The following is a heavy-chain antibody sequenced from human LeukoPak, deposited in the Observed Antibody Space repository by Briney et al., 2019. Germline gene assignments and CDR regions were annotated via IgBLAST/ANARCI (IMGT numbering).Heavy chain of an antibody. V-gene: IGHV1-18*01. CDR3: ARDGDSSGWHDAFDI. D-gene: IGHD6-19*01. J-gene: IGHJ3*02. CDR1: GYTFTSYG. Sequence: ASVKVSCKASGYTFTSYGISWLGQAPGQGLERLGWISDYNGNTNYARKLKGRVTMRTERSTSTAYMERRRLRSDATAVYYCARDGDSSGWHDAFDIWGQGTMVTVSS. CDR2: ISDYNGNT.